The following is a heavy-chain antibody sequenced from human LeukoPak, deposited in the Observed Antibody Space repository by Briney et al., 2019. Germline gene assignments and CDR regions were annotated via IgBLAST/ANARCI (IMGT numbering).Heavy chain of an antibody. V-gene: IGHV4-59*01. D-gene: IGHD3-22*01. J-gene: IGHJ3*02. CDR1: GGPISSYY. CDR3: ARARNYYDSSGFYYEGDAFDI. CDR2: IYYSGST. Sequence: SETLSLTCTVPGGPISSYYWSWIRQPPGKGLEWIGYIYYSGSTNYNPSLKSRVTISVDTSKNQFSLKLSSVTAADTAVYYCARARNYYDSSGFYYEGDAFDIWGQGTMVTVSS.